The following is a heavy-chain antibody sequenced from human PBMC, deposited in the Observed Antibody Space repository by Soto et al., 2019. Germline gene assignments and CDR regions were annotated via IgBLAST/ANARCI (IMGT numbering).Heavy chain of an antibody. D-gene: IGHD3-22*01. V-gene: IGHV1-2*02. CDR1: GYTFIGYY. Sequence: ASVKVSCKASGYTFIGYYMHWVRQAPGQGLEWMGWINPNSGGTNYAEKFQGRVTMTRDTSISTAYMELSSLRSDDTAMYYCARDRSLIYSSGLSFDYWGQGTLVTVSS. CDR2: INPNSGGT. J-gene: IGHJ4*02. CDR3: ARDRSLIYSSGLSFDY.